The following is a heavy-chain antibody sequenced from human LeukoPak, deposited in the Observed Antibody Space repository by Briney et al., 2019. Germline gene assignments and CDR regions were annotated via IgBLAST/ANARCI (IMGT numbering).Heavy chain of an antibody. D-gene: IGHD1-26*01. V-gene: IGHV3-15*01. CDR3: ARVSKVGATSIDY. Sequence: GGSLRLSCAASGFTFSNAWMSWVRQAPGKGLEWVGRIKSKTDGGTTDYAAHVKGRFTISRDDSKNSLYLQMNSLKTEDTAVYYCARVSKVGATSIDYWGQGTLVTVSS. CDR1: GFTFSNAW. J-gene: IGHJ4*02. CDR2: IKSKTDGGTT.